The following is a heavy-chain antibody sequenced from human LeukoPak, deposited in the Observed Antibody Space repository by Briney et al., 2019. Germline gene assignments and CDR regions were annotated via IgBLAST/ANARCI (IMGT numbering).Heavy chain of an antibody. CDR3: AKDWVDFWSGAYFDY. Sequence: GGSLRLSCAASGFTVSSNYMSWVRQAPGKGLEWVSSIYSAGSTNYADSVRGRFTISRDNSKNTLYLQMNSLRAEDTAVYYCAKDWVDFWSGAYFDYWGQGTLVTVSS. V-gene: IGHV3-53*01. CDR2: IYSAGST. J-gene: IGHJ4*02. CDR1: GFTVSSNY. D-gene: IGHD3-3*01.